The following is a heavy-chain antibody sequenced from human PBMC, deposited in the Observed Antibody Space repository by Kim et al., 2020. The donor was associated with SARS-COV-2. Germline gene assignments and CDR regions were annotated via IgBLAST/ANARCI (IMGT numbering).Heavy chain of an antibody. CDR1: GFTLSSYG. D-gene: IGHD2-2*01. J-gene: IGHJ6*02. Sequence: GGSLRLSCAASGFTLSSYGMHWVRQAPGKGLEWVAAIWYGGSKKHYADSVKGRFTISRDNSENTLYLQMNSLRAEDTAVYYCARDLQVPAAFFYVMDVWGQGTTVTVSS. CDR3: ARDLQVPAAFFYVMDV. V-gene: IGHV3-33*01. CDR2: IWYGGSKK.